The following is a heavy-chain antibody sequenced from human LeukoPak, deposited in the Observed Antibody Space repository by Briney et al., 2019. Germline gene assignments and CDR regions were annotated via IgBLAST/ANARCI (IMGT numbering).Heavy chain of an antibody. Sequence: GGSLRLSCAASGFTFSSYWMSWVRQAPGKGLEWVANIKQDGSEKYYVDSVKGRFTISRDNAKNSLYLQMNSLRAEDTAVYYCASGYWALYDAFDIWGQGTMVTVSS. CDR3: ASGYWALYDAFDI. CDR1: GFTFSSYW. D-gene: IGHD5-18*01. CDR2: IKQDGSEK. V-gene: IGHV3-7*01. J-gene: IGHJ3*02.